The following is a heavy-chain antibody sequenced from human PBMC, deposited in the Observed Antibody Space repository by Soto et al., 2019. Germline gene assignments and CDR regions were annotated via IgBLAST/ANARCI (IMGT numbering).Heavy chain of an antibody. J-gene: IGHJ6*02. Sequence: EPLSDPSTVADGYSGDYYWSWIRKTQGKGLEWIGYLYNSGSTVYNPSLKSRVTISVDTSKNQFSLKLNSVTAADTAVYYCARDLWGYCGTDCYPLDVWGQGTTVTVSS. D-gene: IGHD2-21*02. CDR2: LYNSGST. CDR1: DGYSGDYY. V-gene: IGHV4-59*01. CDR3: ARDLWGYCGTDCYPLDV.